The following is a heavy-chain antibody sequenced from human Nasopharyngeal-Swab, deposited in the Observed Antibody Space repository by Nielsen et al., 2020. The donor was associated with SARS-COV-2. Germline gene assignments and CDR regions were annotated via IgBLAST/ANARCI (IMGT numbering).Heavy chain of an antibody. CDR2: ITWNSGSI. D-gene: IGHD6-19*01. CDR3: AKDMSFGGWNFDY. CDR1: GFAFDDYA. V-gene: IGHV3-9*01. Sequence: GGSLRLSCVASGFAFDDYAMHWVRQAPGKGLEWVSGITWNSGSIDYADSLKGRFTISRDNAKNSLYLQMNRLRTEDTAFYYCAKDMSFGGWNFDYWGQGTLVTVSS. J-gene: IGHJ4*02.